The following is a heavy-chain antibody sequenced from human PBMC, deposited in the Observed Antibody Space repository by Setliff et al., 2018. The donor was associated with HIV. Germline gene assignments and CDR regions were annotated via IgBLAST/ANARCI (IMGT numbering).Heavy chain of an antibody. CDR2: IGTYNGDT. Sequence: GASVKVSCKASGYTFTSSGINWVRQAPGQGLERMGWIGTYNGDTNYAQKFQGRVTMTTDTSTSTAYMELRSLISDDTAVYYCAREGLWFGDRGYYMDVWGTGTAVTVSS. CDR1: GYTFTSSG. CDR3: AREGLWFGDRGYYMDV. J-gene: IGHJ6*03. D-gene: IGHD3-10*01. V-gene: IGHV1-18*01.